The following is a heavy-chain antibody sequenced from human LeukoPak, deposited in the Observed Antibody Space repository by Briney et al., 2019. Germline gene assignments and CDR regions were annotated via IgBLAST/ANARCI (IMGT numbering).Heavy chain of an antibody. D-gene: IGHD3-10*01. V-gene: IGHV2-5*02. CDR1: GFSLSTSGVG. Sequence: KKSGPTLVKPTQTLTLTCTFSGFSLSTSGVGVAWIRRPPGKALEWLALIYWDDDKRYSPSLKSRLTLTKDTSKNQVVLTMTDMDPVDTATYYCAHSRVYYYGPGSYFPKTLDYWGQGTLVTVSS. CDR3: AHSRVYYYGPGSYFPKTLDY. CDR2: IYWDDDK. J-gene: IGHJ4*02.